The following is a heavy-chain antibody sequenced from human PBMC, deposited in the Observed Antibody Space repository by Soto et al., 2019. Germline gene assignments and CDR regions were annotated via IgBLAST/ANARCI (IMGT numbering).Heavy chain of an antibody. D-gene: IGHD3-3*01. V-gene: IGHV4-30-4*01. J-gene: IGHJ6*02. CDR1: GDSISSGDYY. CDR2: IYHSGST. Sequence: QVQLQESGPGLVKPSQTLSLTCTVSGDSISSGDYYWSWIRQPPGKGLEWIGYIYHSGSTYYNPSLKSRVNISVDTSKNQFSLKLSSVTAADTAVYYCAKEPVSITIFGVNTMDVWGQGTTVIVSS. CDR3: AKEPVSITIFGVNTMDV.